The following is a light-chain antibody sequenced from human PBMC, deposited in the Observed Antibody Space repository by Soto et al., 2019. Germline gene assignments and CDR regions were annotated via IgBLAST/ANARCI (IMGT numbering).Light chain of an antibody. J-gene: IGKJ3*01. CDR1: QSISSY. Sequence: DIQMTQSPSSLSASVGDRVTITCRASQSISSYLNWYQQKPGKAPKLLIYAASRLQSGVPSRFSGSGSGTDFTLTISSLQPEDFATYYCQQSYSTPFTFGPGTQVDIK. V-gene: IGKV1-39*01. CDR3: QQSYSTPFT. CDR2: AAS.